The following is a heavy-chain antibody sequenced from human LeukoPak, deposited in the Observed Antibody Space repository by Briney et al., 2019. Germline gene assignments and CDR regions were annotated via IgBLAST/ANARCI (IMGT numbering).Heavy chain of an antibody. J-gene: IGHJ4*02. V-gene: IGHV3-21*01. CDR2: ISSSSSYI. Sequence: PGGSLRLSCAASGFTFSSYSMNWVRQAPGKGLEWVSSISSSSSYIYYADSVKGRFTISRDNAKNSLYLQMNSLRAEDTAVYYCARAKTHYYDSSGTFDYWGQGTLVTVSS. CDR3: ARAKTHYYDSSGTFDY. D-gene: IGHD3-22*01. CDR1: GFTFSSYS.